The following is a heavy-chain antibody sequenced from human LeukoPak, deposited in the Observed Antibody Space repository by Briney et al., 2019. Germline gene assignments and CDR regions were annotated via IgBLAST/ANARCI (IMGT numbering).Heavy chain of an antibody. CDR1: GYTFTSYD. J-gene: IGHJ6*03. CDR3: ARGRVSSPIYYYYYMDV. V-gene: IGHV1-8*01. D-gene: IGHD6-13*01. Sequence: GASVKVSCKASGYTFTSYDINWVRQATGQGLEWMGWMNPNSGNTGYAQKFQGRVTMTRNTSISTAYMELSSLRSEDTAVYYCARGRVSSPIYYYYYMDVWGKGTTVTVSS. CDR2: MNPNSGNT.